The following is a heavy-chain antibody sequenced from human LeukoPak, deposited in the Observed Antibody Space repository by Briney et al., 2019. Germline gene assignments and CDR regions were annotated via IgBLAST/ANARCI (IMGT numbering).Heavy chain of an antibody. CDR3: ARCGGSCFLTA. CDR2: ISSSGSTI. D-gene: IGHD2-15*01. CDR1: GFNLTPYS. J-gene: IGHJ5*01. V-gene: IGHV3-48*04. Sequence: PGGSLRLSCAASGFNLTPYSMNWVRQAPGKGLEWVSYISSSGSTIYYADSVKGRFTISRDNAKNSLYLQMNSLRAEDTAVYYCARCGGSCFLTAWGQGTLVTVSS.